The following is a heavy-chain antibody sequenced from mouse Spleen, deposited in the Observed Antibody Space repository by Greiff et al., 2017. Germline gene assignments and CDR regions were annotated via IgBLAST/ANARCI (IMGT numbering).Heavy chain of an antibody. J-gene: IGHJ4*01. V-gene: IGHV4-1*02. CDR2: INPDSSTI. Sequence: DVKLQESGGGLVQPGGSLKLSCAASGFDFSRYWMSWVRQAPGKGLEWIGEINPDSSTINYTPSLKDKFIISRDNAKNTLYLQMSKVRSEDTALYYCARITGTLYYYAMDYWGQGTSVTVSS. CDR1: GFDFSRYW. D-gene: IGHD4-1*01. CDR3: ARITGTLYYYAMDY.